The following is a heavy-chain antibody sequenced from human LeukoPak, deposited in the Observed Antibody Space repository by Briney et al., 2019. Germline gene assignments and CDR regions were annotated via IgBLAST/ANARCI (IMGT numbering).Heavy chain of an antibody. CDR3: ATVVGPTPTYFEY. D-gene: IGHD1-26*01. Sequence: PGGSLRLSCAASGFTFSDYYMSWIRQAPGKGLEWVSYISSSGSTIYYADSVKGRFTISRDNAKNSLYLQLNSLRAEDTALYYCATVVGPTPTYFEYWGQGTLVTVSS. J-gene: IGHJ4*02. CDR1: GFTFSDYY. V-gene: IGHV3-11*01. CDR2: ISSSGSTI.